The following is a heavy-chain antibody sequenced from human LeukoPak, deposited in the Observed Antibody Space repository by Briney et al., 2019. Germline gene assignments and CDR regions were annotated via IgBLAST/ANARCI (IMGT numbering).Heavy chain of an antibody. CDR1: GGSFSGYY. CDR2: INHSGTT. D-gene: IGHD6-13*01. J-gene: IGHJ5*01. V-gene: IGHV4-34*01. CDR3: ARQSRSSSWFSGGPKALNWFDS. Sequence: SETLSLTCAVYGGSFSGYYWSWIRQPPGKGLEWIGEINHSGTTLYNPSLKSRLTISVDPSKNQFSVKLNSVTAADTAVYFCARQSRSSSWFSGGPKALNWFDSWAQGTLVTVSS.